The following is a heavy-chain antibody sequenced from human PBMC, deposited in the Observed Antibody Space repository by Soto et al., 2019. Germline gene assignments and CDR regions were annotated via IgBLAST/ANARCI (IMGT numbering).Heavy chain of an antibody. Sequence: SVKVSCKVSRYTLTELSMHWVRQAPGQGLERMGGIIPIFGTANYAQKFQGRVTITADESTSTAYMELSSLRSEDTAVYYCARGLGDSSSSTLYYYYYGMDVWGQGTTVTVSS. CDR3: ARGLGDSSSSTLYYYYYGMDV. CDR1: RYTLTELS. J-gene: IGHJ6*02. V-gene: IGHV1-69*13. D-gene: IGHD6-6*01. CDR2: IIPIFGTA.